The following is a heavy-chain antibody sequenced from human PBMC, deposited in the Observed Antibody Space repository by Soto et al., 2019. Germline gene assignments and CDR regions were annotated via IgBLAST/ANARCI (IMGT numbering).Heavy chain of an antibody. CDR2: IYYRGNA. CDR1: DDSINSDKYY. V-gene: IGHV4-39*01. CDR3: ARLEGLATISYYFDF. D-gene: IGHD3-9*01. Sequence: QLQLQESGPGLVKPSETLSLTCSVSDDSINSDKYYWGWIRQPPGKGLEWIGSIYYRGNAHYNPALHTRVPISLAKSRSQFSLKLNSVTAADSAVYFCARLEGLATISYYFDFWGPGALVTVSS. J-gene: IGHJ4*02.